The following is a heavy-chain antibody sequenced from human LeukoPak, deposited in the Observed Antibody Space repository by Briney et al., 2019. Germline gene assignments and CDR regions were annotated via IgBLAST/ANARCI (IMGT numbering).Heavy chain of an antibody. CDR1: GLTFSNYE. D-gene: IGHD6-19*01. CDR2: ISSTGSTI. V-gene: IGHV3-48*03. J-gene: IGHJ5*02. Sequence: PGGSLRLSCAASGLTFSNYEMSWARQAPGKGLEWLSYISSTGSTIYYADSVKGRFTISRDNAKNSLYLQMSSLRVEDTAVYYCARIAGWWFDPWGQGTLVTVSS. CDR3: ARIAGWWFDP.